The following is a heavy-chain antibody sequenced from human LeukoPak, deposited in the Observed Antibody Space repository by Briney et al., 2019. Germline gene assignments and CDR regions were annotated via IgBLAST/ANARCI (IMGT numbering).Heavy chain of an antibody. CDR3: ASLSSGYYVYDY. CDR2: IYPGDSDT. V-gene: IGHV5-51*01. D-gene: IGHD3-22*01. J-gene: IGHJ4*02. Sequence: GESLQISCKGSGSNFTSYWIGWVRPMPGKGLEWMGIIYPGDSDTRYSPSFQGQVTISADKSISTAYLQWSSLKASDTAMYYCASLSSGYYVYDYWGQGTLVTVSS. CDR1: GSNFTSYW.